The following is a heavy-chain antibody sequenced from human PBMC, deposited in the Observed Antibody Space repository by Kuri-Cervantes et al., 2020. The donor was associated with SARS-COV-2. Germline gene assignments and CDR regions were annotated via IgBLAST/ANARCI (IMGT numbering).Heavy chain of an antibody. V-gene: IGHV3-30*18. J-gene: IGHJ6*02. CDR2: ISYDGSNK. Sequence: LSLTCAACGLILSDHYMEWVRQAPGKGLEWVAVISYDGSNKYYADSVKGRFTIPRDNSKNTLYLQMNSLRAEDTAVYYCAKSDSSSTNYYYYYGMDVWGQGTTVTVSS. CDR3: AKSDSSSTNYYYYYGMDV. CDR1: GLILSDHY. D-gene: IGHD6-6*01.